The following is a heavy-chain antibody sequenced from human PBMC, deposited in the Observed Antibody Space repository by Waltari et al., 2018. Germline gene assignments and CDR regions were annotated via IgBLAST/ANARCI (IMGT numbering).Heavy chain of an antibody. D-gene: IGHD2-21*01. CDR1: GFTFSSYA. CDR3: TKRTMGGAQYFDS. CDR2: ITAGAGNP. J-gene: IGHJ4*02. V-gene: IGHV3-23*01. Sequence: EVQVLESGGGLVQPGGFLRLSCAASGFTFSSYAIRWVRPAPGKGLEWVSSITAGAGNPYYADSVKGRFTISRDNSKNTLYLQMDGLRAEDTAVYYCTKRTMGGAQYFDSWGQGTLVTVSS.